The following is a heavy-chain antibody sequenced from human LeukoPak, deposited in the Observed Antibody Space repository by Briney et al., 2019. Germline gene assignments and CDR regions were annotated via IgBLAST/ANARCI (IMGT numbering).Heavy chain of an antibody. J-gene: IGHJ4*02. D-gene: IGHD6-19*01. CDR3: ARSSGWYDY. V-gene: IGHV3-74*01. CDR2: ISDDGSTT. CDR1: GFTFRSHW. Sequence: GGSLRLSCAGYGFTFRSHWMHWVRQAPGKGVLWVSRISDDGSTTSYADSVKGRFTISRDNAKNTLYLQMNSLRAEDTAVYYCARSSGWYDYWGQGTLVTVSS.